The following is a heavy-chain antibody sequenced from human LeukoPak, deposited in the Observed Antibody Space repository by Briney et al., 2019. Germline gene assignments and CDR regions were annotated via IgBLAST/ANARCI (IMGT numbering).Heavy chain of an antibody. Sequence: SETLSLTCTVSGDSISSSTYYWGWIRQPPGKRLEWIGIIYYSGSTYYNPSLKSRVTISVDTSKNQFSLKLSSVTAADTAVYYCARRVNWSFDYWGQGALVTVSS. J-gene: IGHJ4*02. V-gene: IGHV4-39*01. CDR1: GDSISSSTYY. CDR2: IYYSGST. CDR3: ARRVNWSFDY. D-gene: IGHD1-20*01.